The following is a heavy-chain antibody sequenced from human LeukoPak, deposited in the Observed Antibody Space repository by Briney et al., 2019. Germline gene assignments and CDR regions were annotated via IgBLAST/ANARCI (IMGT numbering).Heavy chain of an antibody. CDR3: ARGRGYRFPYYYYYYMDV. D-gene: IGHD6-13*01. CDR2: INHSGST. V-gene: IGHV4-34*01. J-gene: IGHJ6*03. CDR1: GGSFSGYY. Sequence: SETLSLTCAVYGGSFSGYYWSWIRQPPGKGLEWIGEINHSGSTNYNPSLKSRVTISVDTSKNQFSLKLSSVTAADTAVYYCARGRGYRFPYYYYYYMDVWGKGTRVTVSS.